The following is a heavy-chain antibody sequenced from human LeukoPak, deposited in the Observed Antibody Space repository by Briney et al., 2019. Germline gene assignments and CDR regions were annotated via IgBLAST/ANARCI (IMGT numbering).Heavy chain of an antibody. CDR3: AKDRVNYYDSSGYQKVLPDAFDI. Sequence: GGSLRLSCAASGFTFSSYAMSWVRQAPGKGLEWVSAISGSGGSTYYADSVKGRFTISRDNSKNTLYLQMNSLRAEDTAVYYCAKDRVNYYDSSGYQKVLPDAFDIWGQGTMVTVSS. J-gene: IGHJ3*02. CDR1: GFTFSSYA. V-gene: IGHV3-23*01. D-gene: IGHD3-22*01. CDR2: ISGSGGST.